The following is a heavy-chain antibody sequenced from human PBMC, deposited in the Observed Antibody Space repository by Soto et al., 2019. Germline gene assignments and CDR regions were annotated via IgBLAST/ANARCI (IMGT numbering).Heavy chain of an antibody. V-gene: IGHV3-7*03. CDR2: INQDGSET. Sequence: PGGSLRLSCAASGFTFSRYWMSWVRQAPGKGLEWVANINQDGSETYYLDSVKGRFTISRDNAKNSLYVQMSSLRAEDTAVYYCVRAEWELDSWGQGTLVTVSS. D-gene: IGHD1-26*01. CDR3: VRAEWELDS. CDR1: GFTFSRYW. J-gene: IGHJ5*01.